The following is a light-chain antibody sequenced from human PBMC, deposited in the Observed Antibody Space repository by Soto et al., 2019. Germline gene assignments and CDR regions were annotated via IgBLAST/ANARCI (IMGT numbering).Light chain of an antibody. CDR3: HKYNHARA. Sequence: DIQMTQSPSSLSASVGDRVTITCRASQGISNYLAWYQQKPGKVPELLIYAASTLQSGVPSRFSGSGSGTEFSLTIRGLQPEDVATYYCHKYNHARAFGGGTKVEIK. J-gene: IGKJ4*01. CDR1: QGISNY. CDR2: AAS. V-gene: IGKV1-27*01.